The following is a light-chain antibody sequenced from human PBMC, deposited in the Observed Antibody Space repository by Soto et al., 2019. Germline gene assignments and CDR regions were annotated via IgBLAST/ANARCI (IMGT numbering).Light chain of an antibody. V-gene: IGKV3-20*01. CDR1: QSVSSTY. CDR3: QKYGSSPPWT. Sequence: EFVLTQSPGTLSLSPGERASLSCRASQSVSSTYLAWYQQKPGQAPRLLIYGASSRATGIPDRFSGSGSGTDFTLTISRLEPEDFAVYYCQKYGSSPPWTFGEGNKVEIK. J-gene: IGKJ1*01. CDR2: GAS.